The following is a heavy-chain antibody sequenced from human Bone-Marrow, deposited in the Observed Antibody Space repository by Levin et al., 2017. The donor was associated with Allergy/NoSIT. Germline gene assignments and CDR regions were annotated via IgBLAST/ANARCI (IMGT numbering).Heavy chain of an antibody. V-gene: IGHV5-51*03. CDR1: GYKFSDYW. CDR3: ARFRGEPCAGSGCYMGDYYALDV. Sequence: GASVKVSCKGSGYKFSDYWIGWVRQMPGKGLECMGIIYPGDSDSRYPPSFQGQVSFSVDKSVSTAYMQWSSLKASDSGMYYCARFRGEPCAGSGCYMGDYYALDVWGQGTTVTVSS. J-gene: IGHJ6*02. D-gene: IGHD3-9*01. CDR2: IYPGDSDS.